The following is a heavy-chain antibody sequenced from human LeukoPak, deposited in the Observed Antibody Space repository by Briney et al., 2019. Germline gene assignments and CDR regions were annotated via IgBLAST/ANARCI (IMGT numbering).Heavy chain of an antibody. J-gene: IGHJ4*02. Sequence: GGSLKLSCAASGFTLSNYSMNWVRQAPGKGLEWVAFISSSSSYIFYADSLKGRFTISRDNAKNSLYLQMNSLRADDTAVYYCARDLAYGDDGLWGQGTLVTVSS. CDR1: GFTLSNYS. CDR3: ARDLAYGDDGL. CDR2: ISSSSSYI. D-gene: IGHD4-17*01. V-gene: IGHV3-21*01.